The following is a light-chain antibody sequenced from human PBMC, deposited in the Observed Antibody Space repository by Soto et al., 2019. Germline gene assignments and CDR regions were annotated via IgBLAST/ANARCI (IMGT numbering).Light chain of an antibody. CDR2: GAS. CDR1: QSVSSSY. CDR3: QQYGSSPRT. Sequence: EIVLTQSPGTLSLSPGERATLSCRASQSVSSSYLAWYQQKPGQATRLLIYGASSRATGSADRFSGSGSGTDFTLTISRLEPEDLAVYYCQQYGSSPRTFGQGTKVEIK. J-gene: IGKJ1*01. V-gene: IGKV3-20*01.